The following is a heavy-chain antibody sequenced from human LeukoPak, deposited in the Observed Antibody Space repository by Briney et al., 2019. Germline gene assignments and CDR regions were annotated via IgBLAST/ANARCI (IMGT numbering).Heavy chain of an antibody. CDR1: GFTFSSYG. CDR3: AKRVAHSSGAYWDY. J-gene: IGHJ4*02. D-gene: IGHD6-19*01. Sequence: GGSLRLSCEASGFTFSSYGMSWVRQAPGRRLEWVSAISGGGGGTYYADSVKGRFTISRDNSKNTLYLQMNSLRAEDAAVYFCAKRVAHSSGAYWDYWGQGILVTVSS. CDR2: ISGGGGGT. V-gene: IGHV3-23*01.